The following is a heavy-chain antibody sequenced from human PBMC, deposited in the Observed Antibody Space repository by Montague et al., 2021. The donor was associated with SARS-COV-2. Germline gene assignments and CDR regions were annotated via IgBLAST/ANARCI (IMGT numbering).Heavy chain of an antibody. CDR1: GFTFRTYP. CDR2: IDAGGSWT. J-gene: IGHJ4*02. CDR3: AGSYSYTNYYEDY. V-gene: IGHV3-23*01. Sequence: SLRLSCAASGFTFRTYPMHWVRQAPGKGLVWVSSIDAGGSWTYYADSVKGRFTIFRDNSKNTLYLQMNSLRAEDTAVYYCAGSYSYTNYYEDYWGQGTLVTVSS. D-gene: IGHD3-22*01.